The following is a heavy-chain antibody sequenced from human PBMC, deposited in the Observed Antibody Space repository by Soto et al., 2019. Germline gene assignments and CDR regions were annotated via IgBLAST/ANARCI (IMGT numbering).Heavy chain of an antibody. CDR3: AKGLQRGYYYDSSECH. Sequence: GGSLRLSCAASGFTFSSYAMSWVRQAPGKGLEWVSGISGSGGTTYYADSVKGRLTISRDNSKNTLYLQMGSLRAEDTAIYYCAKGLQRGYYYDSSECHWGQGTLVTVSS. J-gene: IGHJ4*02. V-gene: IGHV3-23*01. CDR1: GFTFSSYA. CDR2: ISGSGGTT. D-gene: IGHD3-22*01.